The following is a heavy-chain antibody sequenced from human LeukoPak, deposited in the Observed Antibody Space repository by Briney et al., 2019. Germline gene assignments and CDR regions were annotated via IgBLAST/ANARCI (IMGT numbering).Heavy chain of an antibody. CDR2: IYHSGST. CDR3: ARSRAFNSGAFDP. V-gene: IGHV4-4*02. CDR1: GVSISSSNW. Sequence: DPSGTLSLTCAVSGVSISSSNWWSWVRQPPGKGLEWIGEIYHSGSTNYNPSLKSRVTISVDTSKNQFSLRLNSVTAADTAVYYCARSRAFNSGAFDPWGQGSLVTVSS. D-gene: IGHD1-26*01. J-gene: IGHJ5*02.